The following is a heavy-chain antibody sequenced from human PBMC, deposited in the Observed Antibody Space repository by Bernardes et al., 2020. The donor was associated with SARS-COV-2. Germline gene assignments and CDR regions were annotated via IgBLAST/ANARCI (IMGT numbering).Heavy chain of an antibody. CDR2: IYYSGST. V-gene: IGHV4-39*01. Sequence: SETLSLTCTVSGGSISSSSYYWGWIRQPPGKGLEWIGSIYYSGSTYYNPSLKSRVTISVDTSKNQFSLKLSSVTAADTAVYYCARHTHIFGLVSWFDPWGQGTLVTVSS. CDR1: GGSISSSSYY. J-gene: IGHJ5*02. D-gene: IGHD3-3*01. CDR3: ARHTHIFGLVSWFDP.